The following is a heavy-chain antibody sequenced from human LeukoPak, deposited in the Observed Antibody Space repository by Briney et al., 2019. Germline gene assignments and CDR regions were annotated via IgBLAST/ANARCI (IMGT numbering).Heavy chain of an antibody. CDR2: INGDGSNT. J-gene: IGHJ3*02. Sequence: GGSLRLSCAASGFTFRSFWTHWVRQTPGKGLVWVSRINGDGSNTTYADSVKGRFTTSRDTAKNTVYLQMNSLRAEDTAVYYCARGSGSYSSDAFDIWGQGTMVTVSS. V-gene: IGHV3-74*01. CDR3: ARGSGSYSSDAFDI. CDR1: GFTFRSFW. D-gene: IGHD3-10*01.